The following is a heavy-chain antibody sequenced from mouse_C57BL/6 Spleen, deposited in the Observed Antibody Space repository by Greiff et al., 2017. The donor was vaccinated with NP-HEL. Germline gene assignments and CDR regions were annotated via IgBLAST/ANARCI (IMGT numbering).Heavy chain of an antibody. CDR2: IDPSDSYT. CDR3: ATPGAY. Sequence: QVQLKQPGAELVKPGASVKLSCKASGYTFTSYWMQWVKQRPGQGLEWIGEIDPSDSYTNYNQKFKGKATLTVDTSSSTAYMQLSSLTSEDSAVYYCATPGAYWGQGTLVTVSA. CDR1: GYTFTSYW. V-gene: IGHV1-50*01. J-gene: IGHJ3*01.